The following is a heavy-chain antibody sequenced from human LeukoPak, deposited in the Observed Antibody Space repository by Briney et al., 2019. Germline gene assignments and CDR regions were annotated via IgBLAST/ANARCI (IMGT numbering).Heavy chain of an antibody. CDR2: IYTSGST. V-gene: IGHV4-61*02. D-gene: IGHD3-22*01. J-gene: IGHJ4*02. CDR3: ARDFYYDSSGYSDY. Sequence: SETLSLTCTVSGGSISSGSYYWSWIRQPAGKGLEWIGRIYTSGSTNCNPSLKSRVTISVDTSKNQFSLKLSSVTAADTAVYYCARDFYYDSSGYSDYWGQGTLVTVSS. CDR1: GGSISSGSYY.